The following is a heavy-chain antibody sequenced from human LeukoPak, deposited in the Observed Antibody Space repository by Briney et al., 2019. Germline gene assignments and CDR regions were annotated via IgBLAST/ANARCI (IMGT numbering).Heavy chain of an antibody. CDR3: ARGAGSGIAVAEDYYYYGMDV. CDR1: GYTFTSYG. V-gene: IGHV1-18*01. J-gene: IGHJ6*02. D-gene: IGHD6-19*01. CDR2: ISAYNGNT. Sequence: ASVKVSCTASGYTFTSYGISWVRQAPGQGLEWMGWISAYNGNTNYAQKLQGRVTMTTDTSTSTAYMELRSLRSDDTAVYYCARGAGSGIAVAEDYYYYGMDVWGQGITVTVSS.